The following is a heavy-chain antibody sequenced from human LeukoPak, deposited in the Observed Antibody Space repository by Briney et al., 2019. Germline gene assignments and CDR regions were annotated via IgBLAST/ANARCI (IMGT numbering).Heavy chain of an antibody. CDR3: ARSLGSDFDY. CDR2: IYHSGST. Sequence: PSQTLSLTCAVSGGSISSGGYSWSWIRQPPGKGLEWIGYIYHSGSTYYNPSLKSRVTISVDRSKNQFSLKLSPVTAADTAVYYCARSLGSDFDYWGQGTLVTVSS. V-gene: IGHV4-30-2*01. CDR1: GGSISSGGYS. D-gene: IGHD6-6*01. J-gene: IGHJ4*02.